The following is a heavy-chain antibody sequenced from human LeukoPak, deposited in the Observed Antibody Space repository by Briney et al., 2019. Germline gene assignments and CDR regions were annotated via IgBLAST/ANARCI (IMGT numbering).Heavy chain of an antibody. D-gene: IGHD3-10*01. V-gene: IGHV3-33*01. Sequence: GGSLRLSCAASGFTFSNYGIHWVRQAPGKGLEWVAVIWYDGINKYYADSVKGRFTISRDNSKNTVYLQMNSLRAEDTAVYYCARAVGELRVLSYWGQGTLVTVSS. CDR1: GFTFSNYG. CDR3: ARAVGELRVLSY. J-gene: IGHJ4*02. CDR2: IWYDGINK.